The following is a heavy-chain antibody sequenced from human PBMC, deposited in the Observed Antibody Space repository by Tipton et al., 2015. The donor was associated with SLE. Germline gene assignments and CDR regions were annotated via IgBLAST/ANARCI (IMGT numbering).Heavy chain of an antibody. CDR1: GGSISSGGYY. CDR2: IYYSGST. D-gene: IGHD6-6*01. CDR3: ARGARHDYYYYGMDV. V-gene: IGHV4-31*03. Sequence: LRLTCTVSGGSISSGGYYWSWIRQHPGKGLEWIGYIYYSGSTYYNPSLKSRVTISVDTSKNQFSLKLSSVTAADTAVYYCARGARHDYYYYGMDVWGQGTTVTVSS. J-gene: IGHJ6*02.